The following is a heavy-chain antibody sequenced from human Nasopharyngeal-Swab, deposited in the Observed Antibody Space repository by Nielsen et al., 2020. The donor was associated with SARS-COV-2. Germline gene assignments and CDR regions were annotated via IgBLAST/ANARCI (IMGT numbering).Heavy chain of an antibody. Sequence: GESLKISCAASGFTFDDYAMHWVRQAPGKGLEWVANIKQDGSEKYYVDSVKGRFTISRDNAKNSLYLQMNSLRAEDTAVYYCARERLRCGDYWGQGTLVTVSS. J-gene: IGHJ4*02. V-gene: IGHV3-7*01. CDR3: ARERLRCGDY. CDR2: IKQDGSEK. CDR1: GFTFDDYA. D-gene: IGHD4-17*01.